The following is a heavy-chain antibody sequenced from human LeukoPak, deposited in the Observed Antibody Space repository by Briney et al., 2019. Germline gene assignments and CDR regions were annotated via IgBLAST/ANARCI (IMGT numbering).Heavy chain of an antibody. Sequence: SETLSLTCTVSGGSISDYYWSWIRQPPGKGLEWIAYIYYSGSTSYKPSLRSGVPISVDTSKNQFSLKLRSATAADTAVYYCARRGYFDNWGQGTLVTVSS. CDR1: GGSISDYY. J-gene: IGHJ4*02. V-gene: IGHV4-59*01. CDR2: IYYSGST. CDR3: ARRGYFDN.